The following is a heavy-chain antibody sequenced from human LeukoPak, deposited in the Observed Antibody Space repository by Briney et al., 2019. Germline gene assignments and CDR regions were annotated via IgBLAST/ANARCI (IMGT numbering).Heavy chain of an antibody. V-gene: IGHV1-69*01. D-gene: IGHD1-26*01. J-gene: IGHJ6*03. CDR3: AKDWDSPVFPTYYMDV. CDR2: IIPIFGTA. CDR1: GGTFSSYA. Sequence: SVKVSCKASGGTFSSYAISWVRQAPGQGLEWMGGIIPIFGTANYAQKFQGRVTITADESTSTAYMELSSLRAEDTAVYYCAKDWDSPVFPTYYMDVWGKGTTVTVSS.